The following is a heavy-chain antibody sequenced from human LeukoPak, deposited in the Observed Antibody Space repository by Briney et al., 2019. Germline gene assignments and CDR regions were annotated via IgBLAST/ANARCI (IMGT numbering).Heavy chain of an antibody. D-gene: IGHD3-10*01. V-gene: IGHV4-59*01. Sequence: SETLPLTCTVSGGSISSYYWSWIRQPPGKGLEWIGYIYYSGSTNYNPSLKSRVTISVDTSKNQFSLKLSSVTAADTAVYYCARLNYGSGSYPFDYWGQGTLVTVSS. CDR1: GGSISSYY. J-gene: IGHJ4*02. CDR2: IYYSGST. CDR3: ARLNYGSGSYPFDY.